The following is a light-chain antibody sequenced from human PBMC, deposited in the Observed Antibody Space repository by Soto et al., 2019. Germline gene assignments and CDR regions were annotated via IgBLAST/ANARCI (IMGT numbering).Light chain of an antibody. J-gene: IGKJ3*01. V-gene: IGKV3-11*01. CDR1: ESVDNF. CDR2: DAV. CDR3: QQRSVWPVT. Sequence: VLAQSPSIVSLSPGERATLSCRASESVDNFLVWYQQKPGQAPRLLIYDAVNRASGVPARLSGTGSGTDFTHTISSLEPEDFAIYYCQQRSVWPVTFGPGTKVDIK.